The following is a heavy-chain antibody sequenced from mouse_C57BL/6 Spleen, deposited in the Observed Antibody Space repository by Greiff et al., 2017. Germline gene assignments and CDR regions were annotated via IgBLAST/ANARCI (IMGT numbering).Heavy chain of an antibody. V-gene: IGHV1-54*01. Sequence: VQLQQSGAELVRPGTSVKVSCKASGYAFTNYLLEWVKQRPGQGLEWIGVINPGSGGTNYNEKFKGKATLTADKSSSTAYMQLSSLTSEDSAVYFCATTVVPFAYWGQGTLVTVSA. D-gene: IGHD1-1*01. CDR3: ATTVVPFAY. CDR1: GYAFTNYL. CDR2: INPGSGGT. J-gene: IGHJ3*01.